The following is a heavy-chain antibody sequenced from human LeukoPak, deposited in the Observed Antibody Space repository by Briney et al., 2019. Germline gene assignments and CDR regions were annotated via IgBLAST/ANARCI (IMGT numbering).Heavy chain of an antibody. CDR2: SYYSGSA. V-gene: IGHV4-39*01. CDR1: GGSISSSSYY. D-gene: IGHD3-22*01. CDR3: ASLYYYDSDY. J-gene: IGHJ4*02. Sequence: PSETLSLTCTVSGGSISSSSYYRGWIRQPPGKGLEWIGSSYYSGSAYYNPSPKSRVTISVDTSKNQFSLKLSSVTAADTAVYYCASLYYYDSDYWGQGTLVTVSS.